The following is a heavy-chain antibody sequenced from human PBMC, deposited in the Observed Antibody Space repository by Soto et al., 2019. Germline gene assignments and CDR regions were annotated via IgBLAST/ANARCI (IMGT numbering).Heavy chain of an antibody. Sequence: QVQLQESGPGLVKPSETLSLTCTVSGGSISSDYWSWIRQPPGKGLEWIGYIHYTGSTNYNPSLKSRVTISVDTSKNQFSLKLRSVTAADTAVYYCARDVGGTYANWYFDLWGRGTLVTVSS. V-gene: IGHV4-59*01. CDR3: ARDVGGTYANWYFDL. D-gene: IGHD1-26*01. J-gene: IGHJ2*01. CDR2: IHYTGST. CDR1: GGSISSDY.